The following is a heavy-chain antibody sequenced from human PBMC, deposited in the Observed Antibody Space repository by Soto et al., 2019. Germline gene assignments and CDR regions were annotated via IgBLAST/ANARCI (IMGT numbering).Heavy chain of an antibody. Sequence: GGSLRLSCAASGFTVSSNYMSWVRQAPGKGLEWVSVIYSGGSTYYADSVKGRFTISRDNSKNTLYLQMNSLRAEDTAVYYCARDSQYDFWSGRTKSHLLYYYYGMDVWGQGTTVTVSS. V-gene: IGHV3-53*01. D-gene: IGHD3-3*01. CDR3: ARDSQYDFWSGRTKSHLLYYYYGMDV. CDR1: GFTVSSNY. J-gene: IGHJ6*02. CDR2: IYSGGST.